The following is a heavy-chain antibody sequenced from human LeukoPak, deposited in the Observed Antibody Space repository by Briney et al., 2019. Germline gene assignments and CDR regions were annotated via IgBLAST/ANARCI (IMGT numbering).Heavy chain of an antibody. CDR2: IYYSGST. D-gene: IGHD3-10*01. CDR1: GGSISSYY. V-gene: IGHV4-59*08. CDR3: ARLPTAEVHGHHSGTRAFDI. J-gene: IGHJ3*02. Sequence: SETLSLTCTVSGGSISSYYWSWIRQPPGKGLEWIGYIYYSGSTNYNPSLKSRVTISVDTSKNQFSLKLSSVTAADTAVYYCARLPTAEVHGHHSGTRAFDIWGQGTMVTVSS.